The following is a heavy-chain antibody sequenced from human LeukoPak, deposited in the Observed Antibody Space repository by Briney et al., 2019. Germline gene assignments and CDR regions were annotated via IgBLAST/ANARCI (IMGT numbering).Heavy chain of an antibody. CDR3: ARVDYSLGPFFDY. D-gene: IGHD3-16*02. CDR2: IYSGGST. J-gene: IGHJ4*02. CDR1: GFTVSSNY. Sequence: PGGSLRLPCAASGFTVSSNYMSWVRQAPGKGLEWVSVIYSGGSTYYADSVKGRFTISRDNSKNTLYLQMNSLRAEDTAVYYCARVDYSLGPFFDYWGQGTLVTVSS. V-gene: IGHV3-53*01.